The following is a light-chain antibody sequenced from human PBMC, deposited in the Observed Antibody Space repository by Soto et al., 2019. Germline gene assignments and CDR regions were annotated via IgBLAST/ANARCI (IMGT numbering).Light chain of an antibody. V-gene: IGKV3-11*01. CDR2: GAS. CDR3: QQRSNWPPIT. J-gene: IGKJ5*01. Sequence: EIVFTQSPATLSLSPGERATLSCRASQSVSSYLAWYQQKPGQAPRLLIYGASTRAAGIPARFSGSGSGTEFTLTITSLESEDFAVYYCQQRSNWPPITFGQGTRLEIK. CDR1: QSVSSY.